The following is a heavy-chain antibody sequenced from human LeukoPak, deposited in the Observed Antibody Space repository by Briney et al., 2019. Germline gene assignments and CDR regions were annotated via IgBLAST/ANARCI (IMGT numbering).Heavy chain of an antibody. D-gene: IGHD3-3*01. CDR1: GGTFSSYA. V-gene: IGHV1-69*13. J-gene: IGHJ5*02. CDR2: IIPIIGTA. CDR3: AREEPYYDFWSPNNWFDP. Sequence: GASVKVSCKASGGTFSSYAISWVRQAPGQGLEWMGGIIPIIGTANYAQKFQGRVTITADESTSTAYMELSSLRSEDTAVYYCAREEPYYDFWSPNNWFDPWGQGTLVTVSS.